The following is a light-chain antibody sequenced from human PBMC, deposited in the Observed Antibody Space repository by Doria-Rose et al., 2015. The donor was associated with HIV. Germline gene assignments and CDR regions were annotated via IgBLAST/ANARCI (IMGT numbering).Light chain of an antibody. CDR3: QQYYDTPS. J-gene: IGKJ3*01. CDR2: WAS. V-gene: IGKV4-1*01. CDR1: QSLLYTSKNY. Sequence: DIRMTQSPESLGMSLGERATLNCKSNQSLLYTSKNYLAWYQQKPGQPPKLLIYWASTRQSVVPARFSGSGSGTDFTLTISSLDAEDVAVYYCQQYYDTPSFGPGTTVDIK.